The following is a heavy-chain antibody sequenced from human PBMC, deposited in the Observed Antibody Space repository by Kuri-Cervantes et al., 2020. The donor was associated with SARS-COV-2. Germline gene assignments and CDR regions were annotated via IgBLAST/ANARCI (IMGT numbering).Heavy chain of an antibody. D-gene: IGHD6-13*01. Sequence: ASVKVSCKASGYTFTGYYMHWVRQAPGQGLEWMGWINPNSGGTNYAQKFQGWVTMTRDTSISTAYMELSRLRSDDTAVYYCARDLGDWGSSWFFAFDIWGQGTRVTVSS. CDR2: INPNSGGT. V-gene: IGHV1-2*04. CDR3: ARDLGDWGSSWFFAFDI. CDR1: GYTFTGYY. J-gene: IGHJ3*02.